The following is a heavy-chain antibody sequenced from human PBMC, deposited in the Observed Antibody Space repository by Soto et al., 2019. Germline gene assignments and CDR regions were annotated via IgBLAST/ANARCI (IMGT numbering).Heavy chain of an antibody. J-gene: IGHJ6*02. V-gene: IGHV4-31*03. CDR2: IYYSGST. CDR3: ARSSRDGYKYYGMDV. Sequence: QVQLQESGPGLVKPSQTLSLTCTVSGGSISSGGYYWSWIRQHPGKGLEWIGYIYYSGSTYYNPSLKSRVTISVDTSKTQFSLKLSSVTAADTAVYYCARSSRDGYKYYGMDVWGQGTTVTVSS. CDR1: GGSISSGGYY. D-gene: IGHD2-2*01.